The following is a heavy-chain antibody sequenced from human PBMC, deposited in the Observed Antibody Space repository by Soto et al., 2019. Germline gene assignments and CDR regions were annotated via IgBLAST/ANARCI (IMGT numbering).Heavy chain of an antibody. J-gene: IGHJ4*02. D-gene: IGHD6-19*01. CDR2: ISGSGGNT. Sequence: PGGSLRLSCAASGFTFSSYAMSWVRQAPGKGLEWVSTISGSGGNTYYVDSVEGRFTISRDNSKNTLYLQMDSLRAEDTAVYYCATVESSARYRVLYSFDYWGQGTPVTVSS. V-gene: IGHV3-23*01. CDR3: ATVESSARYRVLYSFDY. CDR1: GFTFSSYA.